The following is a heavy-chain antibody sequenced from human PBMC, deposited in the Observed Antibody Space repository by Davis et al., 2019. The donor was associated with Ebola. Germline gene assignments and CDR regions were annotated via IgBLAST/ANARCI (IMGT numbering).Heavy chain of an antibody. J-gene: IGHJ4*02. Sequence: AASVKVSCKASGYTFTSYGISWVRQAPGQGLEWMGWINAGNGNTKYSQKFQGRVTITRDTSASTAYMEVGSLRSDDTAVYYCARAQFPTTSDHWGQGTLVTVSS. V-gene: IGHV1-18*01. CDR2: INAGNGNT. CDR1: GYTFTSYG. CDR3: ARAQFPTTSDH. D-gene: IGHD1-1*01.